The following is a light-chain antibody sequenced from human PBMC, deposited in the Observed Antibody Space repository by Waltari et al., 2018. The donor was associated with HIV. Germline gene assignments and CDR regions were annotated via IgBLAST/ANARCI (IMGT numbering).Light chain of an antibody. CDR3: GTWDSSVSAGV. CDR1: TSNIGKNF. Sequence: QSVLTQPPSVSAAPGQKVTFSCSGSTSNIGKNFVSWYQQLPEAAPKLIIYDHNNRPSGVPDRFSGSQSATSATLAITGLQTGDEADYYCGTWDSSVSAGVFGGGTKLTVL. J-gene: IGLJ2*01. CDR2: DHN. V-gene: IGLV1-51*01.